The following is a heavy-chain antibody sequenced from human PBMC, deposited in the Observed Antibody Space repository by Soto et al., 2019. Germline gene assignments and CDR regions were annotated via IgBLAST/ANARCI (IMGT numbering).Heavy chain of an antibody. CDR2: IKQDGSEK. V-gene: IGHV3-7*01. Sequence: GGSLRLSCAASGFTFSSYWMSWVRQAPGKGLEWVANIKQDGSEKYYVDSVKGRFTISRDNAKNSLYLQMNSLRAEDTAVYYCARSSKQHGYGWFDPWGQGTLVTVSS. D-gene: IGHD6-13*01. CDR3: ARSSKQHGYGWFDP. CDR1: GFTFSSYW. J-gene: IGHJ5*02.